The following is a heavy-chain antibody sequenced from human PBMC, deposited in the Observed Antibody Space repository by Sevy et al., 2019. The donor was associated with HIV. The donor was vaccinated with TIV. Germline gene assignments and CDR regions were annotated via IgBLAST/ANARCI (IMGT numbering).Heavy chain of an antibody. CDR1: GFTFSDYY. V-gene: IGHV3-11*01. J-gene: IGHJ6*02. CDR3: ARDFSSGSDKSRVRYYYGMDV. D-gene: IGHD3-10*01. CDR2: ISSSGSTI. Sequence: GGSLRLSCAASGFTFSDYYMSWIRQAPGKGLEWVSYISSSGSTIYYADSVKGRFTISRDNAKNSLYLQMNSLRAEDTAVYYCARDFSSGSDKSRVRYYYGMDVWGQGTTVTVSS.